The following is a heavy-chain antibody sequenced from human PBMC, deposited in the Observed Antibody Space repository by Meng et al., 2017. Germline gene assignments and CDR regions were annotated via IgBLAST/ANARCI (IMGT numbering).Heavy chain of an antibody. D-gene: IGHD3-22*01. J-gene: IGHJ3*02. CDR1: GGSVSSGSYY. V-gene: IGHV4-61*01. CDR2: IYYSGST. CDR3: ARDRTYYYDSSGYYYLEDAFDI. Sequence: SETLSLTCTVSGGSVSSGSYYWSWIRQPPGQGLEWIGYIYYSGSTNYNPSLKSQVTISVDTSKNQFSLKLSSVTAADTSVYYCARDRTYYYDSSGYYYLEDAFDIWGQGTMVTVSS.